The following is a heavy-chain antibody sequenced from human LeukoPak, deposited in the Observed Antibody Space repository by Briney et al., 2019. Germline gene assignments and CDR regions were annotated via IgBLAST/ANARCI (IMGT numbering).Heavy chain of an antibody. D-gene: IGHD6-19*01. CDR2: INRNGGST. CDR3: ARRALAGTSYYYYYMDV. Sequence: GGSLRLSCAASGFTFDDYGMSWVRQAPGKGLEWVSGINRNGGSTGYADSVKGRFTISRDNAKNSLYLQMNSLRAEDTALYYCARRALAGTSYYYYYMDVWGKGTTVTVSS. J-gene: IGHJ6*03. CDR1: GFTFDDYG. V-gene: IGHV3-20*04.